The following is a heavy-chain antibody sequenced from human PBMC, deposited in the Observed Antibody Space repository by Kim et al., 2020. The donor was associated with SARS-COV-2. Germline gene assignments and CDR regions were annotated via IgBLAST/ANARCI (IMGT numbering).Heavy chain of an antibody. CDR1: GYTLTELS. Sequence: ASVKVSCKVSGYTLTELSMHWVRQAPGKGLEWMGGFDPEDGETIYAQKFQGRVTMTEDTSTDTAYMELSSLRSEDTAVYYCATASPGGYHYDSSGPNPNWFDPWGQGTLVTVSS. D-gene: IGHD3-22*01. J-gene: IGHJ5*02. CDR2: FDPEDGET. V-gene: IGHV1-24*01. CDR3: ATASPGGYHYDSSGPNPNWFDP.